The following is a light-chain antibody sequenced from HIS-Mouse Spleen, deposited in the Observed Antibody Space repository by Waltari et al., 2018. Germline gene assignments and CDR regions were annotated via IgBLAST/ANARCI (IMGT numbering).Light chain of an antibody. V-gene: IGLV2-14*03. CDR1: SSAVGGYNY. Sequence: QSALTPPASVSGSPGQSITISCTGTSSAVGGYNYVTWYQQHPGKAPKLMIYDVSNRPSGVSNRFSGSKSGNTASLTISGLQAEDEADYYCSSYTSSSTLVFGGGTKLTVL. J-gene: IGLJ3*02. CDR3: SSYTSSSTLV. CDR2: DVS.